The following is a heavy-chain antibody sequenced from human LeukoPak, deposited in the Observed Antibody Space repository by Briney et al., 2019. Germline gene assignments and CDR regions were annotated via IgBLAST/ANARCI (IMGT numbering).Heavy chain of an antibody. V-gene: IGHV3-30*02. CDR1: GFTFSSYG. CDR3: AKRQGEYQLLLLPYYYYYMDV. Sequence: GGSLRLSCVASGFTFSSYGMHWVRQAPGKGLEWVAFMQYDGSNQYYADSVQGRFTFSRDNSKNTLYLQMNSLRAEDTAVYYCAKRQGEYQLLLLPYYYYYMDVWGKGTTVTISS. J-gene: IGHJ6*03. D-gene: IGHD2-2*01. CDR2: MQYDGSNQ.